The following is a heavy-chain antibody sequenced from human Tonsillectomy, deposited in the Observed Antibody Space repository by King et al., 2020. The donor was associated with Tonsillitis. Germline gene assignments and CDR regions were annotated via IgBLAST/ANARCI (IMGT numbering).Heavy chain of an antibody. D-gene: IGHD1-1*01. V-gene: IGHV3-74*01. CDR3: ASEVPIYYGSMDV. Sequence: DVQLVESGGGLVQPGGSLRLSCAASGFTFSSYWMHWVRQAPGKGLVWVSRINSDGSSTSYADSVKGRFTISRDNAKNTLYLQMNSLRAEDTAVYYCASEVPIYYGSMDVWGKGTTVTVSS. CDR2: INSDGSST. J-gene: IGHJ6*03. CDR1: GFTFSSYW.